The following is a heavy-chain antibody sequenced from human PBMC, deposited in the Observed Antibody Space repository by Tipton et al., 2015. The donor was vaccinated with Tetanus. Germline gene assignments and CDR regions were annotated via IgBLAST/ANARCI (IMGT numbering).Heavy chain of an antibody. Sequence: QLVQSGAEVKEPGESLKISCKGSGYIFNNYWIGWVRQMPGKGLEWMGIIYPGDSDTRYSPSFQGQVTISVDKSISTAYLQWSSLKASDTSMFYCARAHCSDGVCNFDYWGQGALVTVAS. CDR2: IYPGDSDT. CDR3: ARAHCSDGVCNFDY. D-gene: IGHD2-8*01. V-gene: IGHV5-51*01. CDR1: GYIFNNYW. J-gene: IGHJ4*02.